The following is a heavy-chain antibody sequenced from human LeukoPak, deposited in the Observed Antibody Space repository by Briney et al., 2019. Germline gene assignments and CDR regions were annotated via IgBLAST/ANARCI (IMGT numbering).Heavy chain of an antibody. J-gene: IGHJ4*02. V-gene: IGHV3-30*02. Sequence: GGSLRLSCAASGFTFSSYGMHWVRQAPGKGLEWVAVIWYSGSNKYYADSVKGRFTISRDNSKNTLYLQMNSLRAEDTAVYYCAKGGDGYNSPFDYWGQGTLVTVSS. CDR2: IWYSGSNK. CDR3: AKGGDGYNSPFDY. CDR1: GFTFSSYG. D-gene: IGHD5-24*01.